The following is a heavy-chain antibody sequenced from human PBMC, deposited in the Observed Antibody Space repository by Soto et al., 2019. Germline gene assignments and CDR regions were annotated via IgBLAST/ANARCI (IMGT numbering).Heavy chain of an antibody. J-gene: IGHJ6*02. V-gene: IGHV1-3*01. D-gene: IGHD6-19*01. CDR2: INAGNGNT. CDR1: GYSFTSYA. CDR3: ARGLAGYYYYGMDV. Sequence: ASVKVSCKASGYSFTSYAMHWGRQAPGQRLEWMGWINAGNGNTKYSQKFQGRVTITRDTSASTAYMELSSLRSEDTAVYYCARGLAGYYYYGMDVWGQGTTVTVSS.